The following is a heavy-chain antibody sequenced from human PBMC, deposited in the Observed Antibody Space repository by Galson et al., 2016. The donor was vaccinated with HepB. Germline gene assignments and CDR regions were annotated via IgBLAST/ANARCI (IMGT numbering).Heavy chain of an antibody. CDR3: ARGTRYSGSPLNN. J-gene: IGHJ4*02. CDR1: GYTFTGYY. D-gene: IGHD1-26*01. CDR2: LNPNSGDT. Sequence: VKVSCKASGYTFTGYYLHWVRQAPGQGLEWLGWLNPNSGDTHYAQKFQGGVTMTRDTSINTAYMELRRLTSDDTAVYFCARGTRYSGSPLNNWGQGTLVTVSS. V-gene: IGHV1-2*02.